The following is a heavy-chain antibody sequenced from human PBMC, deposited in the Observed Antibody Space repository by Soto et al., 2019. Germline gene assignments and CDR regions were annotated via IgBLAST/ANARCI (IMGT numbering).Heavy chain of an antibody. CDR3: ARGGRRQIAY. CDR2: IYYSGST. V-gene: IGHV4-59*08. J-gene: IGHJ4*02. D-gene: IGHD3-16*01. Sequence: SETLSLSCSVSGGSIGSYYWSWIRQPPGKGLEWIGYIYYSGSTNYNPSLKSRVTISVDTSKNQFSLKLSSVTAADTAVYYCARGGRRQIAYWGQGTLVTVSS. CDR1: GGSIGSYY.